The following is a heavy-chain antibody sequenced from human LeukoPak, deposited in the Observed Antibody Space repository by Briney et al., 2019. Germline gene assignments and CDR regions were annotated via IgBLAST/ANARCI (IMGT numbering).Heavy chain of an antibody. V-gene: IGHV3-21*01. Sequence: GGSLRLYCAASGFTFSSYSMNWVRQAPGKGLEWVSSISSRSNSIYDADSVKGRFTISRDNAKNSLYLQMNSLRAEDTAVYYCARDGSHYYGMDVWGQGTTVTVSS. CDR2: ISSRSNSI. CDR3: ARDGSHYYGMDV. CDR1: GFTFSSYS. J-gene: IGHJ6*02.